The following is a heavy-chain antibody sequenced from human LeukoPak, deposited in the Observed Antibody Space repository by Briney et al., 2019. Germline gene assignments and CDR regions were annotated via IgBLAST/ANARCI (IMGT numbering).Heavy chain of an antibody. CDR1: GGSISTYY. J-gene: IGHJ4*02. CDR3: ARGDYVWGSSHNFDY. CDR2: IYHSGST. Sequence: SETLSLTCTLSGGSISTYYWSWIRQPPGKGLEWIGYIYHSGSTNYNPSLKSRVTISVDTSKNQFSLKLSSVTAADTAVYYCARGDYVWGSSHNFDYWGQGTLVTVSS. D-gene: IGHD3-16*01. V-gene: IGHV4-59*12.